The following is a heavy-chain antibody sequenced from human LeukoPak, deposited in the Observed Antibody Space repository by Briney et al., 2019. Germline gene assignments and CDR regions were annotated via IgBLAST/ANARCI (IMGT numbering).Heavy chain of an antibody. CDR2: ISGSGGST. CDR3: ARDNTISGYYELGY. CDR1: GFTVSSNY. V-gene: IGHV3-23*01. J-gene: IGHJ4*02. Sequence: PGGSLRLSCAASGFTVSSNYMSWVRQAPGKGLEWVSAISGSGGSTYYADSVKGRFTISRDNSKNTLYLQMNSLRAEDTAVYYCARDNTISGYYELGYWGQGTPVTVSS. D-gene: IGHD3-22*01.